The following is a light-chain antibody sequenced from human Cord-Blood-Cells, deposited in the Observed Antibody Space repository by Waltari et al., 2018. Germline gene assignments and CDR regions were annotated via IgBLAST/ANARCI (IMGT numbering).Light chain of an antibody. Sequence: QSALTQPASGSGSTGPSITISCTGTSSDVGGSTYVSWYQQHPGNAPKLLIYDVSNRPSGVSNRFSGSKSGNTASLTISGLQAEDEADYYCSSYTSSSTYFFGTGTKVTVL. CDR2: DVS. V-gene: IGLV2-14*01. J-gene: IGLJ1*01. CDR1: SSDVGGSTY. CDR3: SSYTSSSTYF.